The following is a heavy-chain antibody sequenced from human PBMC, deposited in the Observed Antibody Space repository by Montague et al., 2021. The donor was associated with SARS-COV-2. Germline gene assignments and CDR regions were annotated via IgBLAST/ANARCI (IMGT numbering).Heavy chain of an antibody. J-gene: IGHJ3*02. CDR1: GDSVSRNNLA. D-gene: IGHD1-7*01. CDR3: ARGWNYAFDI. V-gene: IGHV6-1*01. Sequence: CAISGDSVSRNNLAWNWNRQSPSRGPEWLGRTYYGSSWNTDYAVSAKSRITISPDTSKNQFSLHLNSVTPEDTAVYYCARGWNYAFDIWSQGTMVTVSS. CDR2: TYYGSSWNT.